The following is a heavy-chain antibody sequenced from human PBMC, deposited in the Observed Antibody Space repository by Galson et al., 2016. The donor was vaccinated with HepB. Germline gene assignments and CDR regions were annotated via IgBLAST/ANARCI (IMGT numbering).Heavy chain of an antibody. CDR1: GYPISDDYF. V-gene: IGHV4-38-2*02. Sequence: SETLSLTCTVSGYPISDDYFWGWIRQPPGKGLEWIGSVYYGKTYYNPSLKSRVTVSLDTSNNQFSLKLSSVTAADAAVYYCARASRCILGPPPQGLHFYYWGQGTLVTVSS. D-gene: IGHD1-26*01. CDR2: VYYGKT. CDR3: ARASRCILGPPPQGLHFYY. J-gene: IGHJ4*02.